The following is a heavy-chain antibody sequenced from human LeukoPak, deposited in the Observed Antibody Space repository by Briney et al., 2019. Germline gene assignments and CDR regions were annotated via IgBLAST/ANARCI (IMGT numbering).Heavy chain of an antibody. CDR2: IYPGDSDT. CDR3: ARKLDGSGPTRDAFDI. Sequence: GESLKISCKGSGYSFTSYWIGWVRQMPGKGLEWMGIIYPGDSDTRYSPSFQGQVTISADKSISTAYLQWSSLKASDTAMYYCARKLDGSGPTRDAFDIWGQGTMVTVSS. CDR1: GYSFTSYW. V-gene: IGHV5-51*01. D-gene: IGHD3-10*01. J-gene: IGHJ3*02.